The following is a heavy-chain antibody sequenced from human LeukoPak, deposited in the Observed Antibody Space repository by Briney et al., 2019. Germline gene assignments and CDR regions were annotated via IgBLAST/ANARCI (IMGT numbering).Heavy chain of an antibody. CDR2: IIPIFGTA. D-gene: IGHD5-24*01. CDR1: GGTFSSYA. J-gene: IGHJ5*02. V-gene: IGHV1-69*13. CDR3: ARTRRDGYNTYNWFDP. Sequence: SVKVSCKASGGTFSSYAISWVRQAPGQELEWMGGIIPIFGTANYAQKFQGRVTITADESTSTAYMELSSLRSEDTAVYYCARTRRDGYNTYNWFDPWGQGTLVTVSS.